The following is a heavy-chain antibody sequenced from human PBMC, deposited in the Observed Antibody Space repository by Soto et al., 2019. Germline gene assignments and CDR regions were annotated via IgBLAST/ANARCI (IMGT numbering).Heavy chain of an antibody. J-gene: IGHJ4*02. CDR2: IYDGGRT. CDR3: ARGPSGDKVDS. D-gene: IGHD7-27*01. V-gene: IGHV4-30-4*01. Sequence: PSETLSLTCPVSGGSISTVDYWWSWIRQSPDMGLEWIGHIYDGGRTYNNPSLESRVTMSVDTSKSQLSLTLSSVSAADTAVYYCARGPSGDKVDSWGQGTLVTVSS. CDR1: GGSISTVDYW.